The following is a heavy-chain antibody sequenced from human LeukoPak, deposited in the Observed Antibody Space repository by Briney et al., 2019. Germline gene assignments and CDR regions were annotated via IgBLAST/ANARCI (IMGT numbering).Heavy chain of an antibody. CDR3: AREYSSGLFDY. J-gene: IGHJ4*02. D-gene: IGHD3-22*01. Sequence: GGSLRLSCVVSEFTFSSYWMHWVRQAPGKGLVWVSRINGDGSSTNYAESVKGRFTISRDNAKNSLYLQMNSLRAEDTAVYYCAREYSSGLFDYWSQGTLVTVSS. CDR2: INGDGSST. V-gene: IGHV3-74*01. CDR1: EFTFSSYW.